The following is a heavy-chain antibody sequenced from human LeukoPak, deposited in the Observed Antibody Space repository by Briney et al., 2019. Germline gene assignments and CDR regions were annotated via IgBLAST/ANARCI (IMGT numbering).Heavy chain of an antibody. D-gene: IGHD3/OR15-3a*01. CDR3: ARVRTGDAFDI. Sequence: PGGSLRLSCAGSEFTFSSYWMTWVRQAPGKGPEWMAHIKEDGSEKFYVDSVKGRFTISRDNAKNSLYLQMNNLRAEDTAIYYCARVRTGDAFDIWGQGTMVAVSS. V-gene: IGHV3-7*01. CDR1: EFTFSSYW. CDR2: IKEDGSEK. J-gene: IGHJ3*02.